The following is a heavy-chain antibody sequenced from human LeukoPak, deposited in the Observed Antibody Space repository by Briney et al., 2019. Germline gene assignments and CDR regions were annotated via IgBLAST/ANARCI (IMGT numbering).Heavy chain of an antibody. CDR1: GFTFSSYW. CDR3: AKGRGPAATYFDY. D-gene: IGHD2-2*01. J-gene: IGHJ4*02. Sequence: GSLRLSCAASGFTFSSYWMSWVRQAPGKGLEWVAVISYDGSNKYYADSVKGRFTISRDNSKNTLYLQMNSLRAEDTAVYYCAKGRGPAATYFDYWGQGTLVTVSS. CDR2: ISYDGSNK. V-gene: IGHV3-30*18.